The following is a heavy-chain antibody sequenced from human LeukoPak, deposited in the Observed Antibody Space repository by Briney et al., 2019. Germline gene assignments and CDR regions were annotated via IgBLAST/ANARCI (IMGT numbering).Heavy chain of an antibody. CDR2: IRYDGSNK. Sequence: GGSLRLSCAASGFTFSSYGMHWVRQAPGKGLEWVAFIRYDGSNKYYADSVKGRFTISRDNSKNTLYLQMNSLRVEDTAVYYCAKEESRYCTSASCYPADCWGQGTLVTVSS. CDR3: AKEESRYCTSASCYPADC. D-gene: IGHD2-2*01. V-gene: IGHV3-30*02. CDR1: GFTFSSYG. J-gene: IGHJ4*02.